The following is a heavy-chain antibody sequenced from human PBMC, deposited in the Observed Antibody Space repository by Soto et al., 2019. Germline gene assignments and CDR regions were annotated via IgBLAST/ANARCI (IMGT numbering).Heavy chain of an antibody. CDR3: ARGGYYDNSWGKLSHYGLDV. J-gene: IGHJ6*02. D-gene: IGHD3-16*01. Sequence: QVQLAQSTGEVKKPGASVRVSCKATGYTFIRYGIAWARQAPGQGFEWMGWISPYNDHTVYAQKFQGRVTMTADTSTRTVYMNLRGLKSDDTAVYYCARGGYYDNSWGKLSHYGLDVWGQGTSVSVSS. V-gene: IGHV1-18*01. CDR2: ISPYNDHT. CDR1: GYTFIRYG.